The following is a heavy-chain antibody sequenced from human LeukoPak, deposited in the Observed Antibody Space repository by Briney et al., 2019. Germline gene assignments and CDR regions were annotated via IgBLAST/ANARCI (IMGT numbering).Heavy chain of an antibody. Sequence: KASETLSLTCTVSGGSISSGSYYWSWIRQPAGKGLEWIGRIYTSGSTHYNPSLKSRVTISVDTSKNQFSLKLSSVTAADTAVYYCARAMYSSSWYDYYYMDVWGKGTTVTIS. CDR1: GGSISSGSYY. D-gene: IGHD6-13*01. J-gene: IGHJ6*03. CDR2: IYTSGST. V-gene: IGHV4-61*02. CDR3: ARAMYSSSWYDYYYMDV.